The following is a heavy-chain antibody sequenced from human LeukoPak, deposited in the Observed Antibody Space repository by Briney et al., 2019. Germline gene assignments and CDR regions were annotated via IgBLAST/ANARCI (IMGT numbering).Heavy chain of an antibody. D-gene: IGHD3-16*02. J-gene: IGHJ4*02. CDR3: AKDALISFRGAWSQSDY. CDR1: GFTFSSYA. CDR2: ISDSGGST. Sequence: GGSLRLSCATSGFTFSSYAMAWVRQAPGKGLEWVSSISDSGGSTYYADSVMGRFTISRDNSNNTLFLQMNSLRAEDTAVYYCAKDALISFRGAWSQSDYWGQGTLVTVSS. V-gene: IGHV3-23*01.